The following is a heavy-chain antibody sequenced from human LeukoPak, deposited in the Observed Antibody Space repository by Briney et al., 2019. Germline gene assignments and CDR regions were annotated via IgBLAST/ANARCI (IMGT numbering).Heavy chain of an antibody. D-gene: IGHD3-22*01. V-gene: IGHV3-49*04. CDR1: GFTFSSYW. Sequence: TGGSLRLSCGASGFTFSSYWMSWVRQAPGKGLEWVGFIRSKAYGGTTEYAASVKGRFTISRDDSKSIAYLQMNSLKTEDTAVYYCTSGDYYDSSGRSDYWGQGTLVTVSS. CDR2: IRSKAYGGTT. CDR3: TSGDYYDSSGRSDY. J-gene: IGHJ4*02.